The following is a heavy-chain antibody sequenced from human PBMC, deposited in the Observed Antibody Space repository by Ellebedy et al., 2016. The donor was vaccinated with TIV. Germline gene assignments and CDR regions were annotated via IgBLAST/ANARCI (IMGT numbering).Heavy chain of an antibody. D-gene: IGHD3-10*01. V-gene: IGHV4-39*01. J-gene: IGHJ4*02. CDR1: GGSISSSSYY. CDR3: ARGPIYGSGSLRY. CDR2: IYYSGST. Sequence: SETLSLXXTVSGGSISSSSYYWGWIRQHPGKGLEWIGSIYYSGSTYYNPSLKSRVTISVDTSKNQFSLKLSSVTAADTAVYYCARGPIYGSGSLRYWGQGTLVTVSS.